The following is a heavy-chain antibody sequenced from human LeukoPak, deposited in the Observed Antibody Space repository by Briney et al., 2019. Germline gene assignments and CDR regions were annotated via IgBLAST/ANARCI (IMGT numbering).Heavy chain of an antibody. V-gene: IGHV4-38-2*02. Sequence: PSETLSLTCTVSGYSITSNYYWVWIRQPPGKGLEWIGSIYHSGSTYYNPSLKSRVTMSVDTSKNQFSLKLTSVTAADTAVHFCASRDCSDGACFFDYWGQGTLVTVSS. CDR3: ASRDCSDGACFFDY. CDR2: IYHSGST. D-gene: IGHD2-15*01. J-gene: IGHJ4*02. CDR1: GYSITSNYY.